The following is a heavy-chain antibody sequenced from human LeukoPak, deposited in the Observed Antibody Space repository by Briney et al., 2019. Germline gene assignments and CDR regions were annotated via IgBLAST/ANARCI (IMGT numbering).Heavy chain of an antibody. V-gene: IGHV3-53*01. Sequence: GGSLRLSCAASGFNVSSNYMSWVRQAPGKGLEWVSVIYSGGKINYADSVKGRFTISRDNSKNTLYLQMNSLRAEDTAVYYCARVDVVTPSFDYWGQGTLVTVSS. J-gene: IGHJ4*02. CDR3: ARVDVVTPSFDY. CDR2: IYSGGKI. CDR1: GFNVSSNY. D-gene: IGHD4-23*01.